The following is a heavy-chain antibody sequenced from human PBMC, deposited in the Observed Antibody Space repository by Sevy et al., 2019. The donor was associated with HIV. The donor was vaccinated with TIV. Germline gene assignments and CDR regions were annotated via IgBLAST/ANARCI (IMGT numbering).Heavy chain of an antibody. CDR2: IIPIFGTA. J-gene: IGHJ3*02. V-gene: IGHV1-69*13. CDR3: ATYSLSVTGAFDI. CDR1: GGTFSSYA. Sequence: ASVKVSCKASGGTFSSYAISWVRQAPGQGLEWMGGIIPIFGTANYAQKFQGRVTITADESTSTAYMELSSLRSEDTAVHYCATYSLSVTGAFDIWGQGTMVTVSS. D-gene: IGHD5-18*01.